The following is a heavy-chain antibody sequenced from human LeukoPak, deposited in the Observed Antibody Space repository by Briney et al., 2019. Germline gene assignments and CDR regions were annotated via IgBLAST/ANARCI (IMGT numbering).Heavy chain of an antibody. Sequence: SETLSLTCTVSGGSLNGYYWGWIRQPPGEGLECIGYIHSSDGTAHNASLKSRLTISLDTSKNQFSLTLSSVTAADTAVYYCARHVYGEGMVVWGKGTTVTVSS. CDR2: IHSSDGT. CDR3: ARHVYGEGMVV. V-gene: IGHV4-59*08. CDR1: GGSLNGYY. J-gene: IGHJ6*04. D-gene: IGHD4-17*01.